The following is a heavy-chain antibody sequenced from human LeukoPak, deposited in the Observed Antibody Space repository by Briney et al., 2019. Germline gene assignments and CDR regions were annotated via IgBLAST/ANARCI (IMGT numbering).Heavy chain of an antibody. CDR1: GGSISSGDYY. Sequence: SQTLSLTCTVSGGSISSGDYYWSWIRQPPGKGLEWIGYIYYSGSTYYNPSLKSRVTISVDTSKNQFSLKLSSVTAADTVVYFCAREEGRALNPNKVVRTGFVVYWGQGTLVTVSS. V-gene: IGHV4-30-4*08. J-gene: IGHJ4*02. CDR3: AREEGRALNPNKVVRTGFVVY. D-gene: IGHD2-2*01. CDR2: IYYSGST.